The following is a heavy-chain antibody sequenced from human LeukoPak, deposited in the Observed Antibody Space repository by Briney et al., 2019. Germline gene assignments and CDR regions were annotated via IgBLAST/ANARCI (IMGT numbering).Heavy chain of an antibody. D-gene: IGHD6-19*01. V-gene: IGHV3-64*02. CDR1: GFIFSNYA. CDR2: ISTKGGST. Sequence: EGSLRLSCAASGFIFSNYAMYWVRQAPGKGLESVAAISTKGGSTSYADSVKGRMTISRDDSKNTLFLQMGSLTTDDMGLYFCARDRSGALDYWGQGPLVTVPS. J-gene: IGHJ4*02. CDR3: ARDRSGALDY.